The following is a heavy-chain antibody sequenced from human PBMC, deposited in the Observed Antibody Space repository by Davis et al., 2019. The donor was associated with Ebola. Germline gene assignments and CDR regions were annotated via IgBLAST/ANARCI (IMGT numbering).Heavy chain of an antibody. CDR2: ISSSSSYI. Sequence: GESLKISCAASGFTFSSYSMNWVRQAPGKGLEWVSSISSSSSYIYYADSVKGRFTISRDNSKNTLYLQMNSLRAEDTAVYYCAKDNVAEGSMDVWGQGTTVTVSS. V-gene: IGHV3-21*01. CDR3: AKDNVAEGSMDV. J-gene: IGHJ6*02. CDR1: GFTFSSYS. D-gene: IGHD2-15*01.